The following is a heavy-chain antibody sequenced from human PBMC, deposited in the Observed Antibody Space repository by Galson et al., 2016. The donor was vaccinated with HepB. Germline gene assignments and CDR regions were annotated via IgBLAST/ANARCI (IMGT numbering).Heavy chain of an antibody. Sequence: SVKVSCKASGYSFTGYYMHWVRQAPGQGLEWMGWINPNSGGTNYAQKFQGWVTTTRDTSISTAYMELSRLRSGDSAVYYCARGSCSGGSCYAPAGYYYYYGLDVWGQGTTVTVSS. CDR2: INPNSGGT. J-gene: IGHJ6*02. CDR1: GYSFTGYY. D-gene: IGHD2-15*01. CDR3: ARGSCSGGSCYAPAGYYYYYGLDV. V-gene: IGHV1-2*04.